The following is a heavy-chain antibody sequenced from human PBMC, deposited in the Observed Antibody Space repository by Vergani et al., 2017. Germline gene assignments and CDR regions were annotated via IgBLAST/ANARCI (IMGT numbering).Heavy chain of an antibody. CDR2: ISGSGGST. CDR1: GFTFSSYA. D-gene: IGHD2-2*01. J-gene: IGHJ6*03. CDR3: AQAGSVTSSSLQYNFSMDV. V-gene: IGHV3-23*01. Sequence: EVQLLESGGGLVQPGGSLRLSCAASGFTFSSYAMSWVRQAPGKGLEWVSAISGSGGSTYYADSVKGRFTISRDNSKNTLDLQMNSLRTQDTAVYYCAQAGSVTSSSLQYNFSMDVWGKGTTVTVS.